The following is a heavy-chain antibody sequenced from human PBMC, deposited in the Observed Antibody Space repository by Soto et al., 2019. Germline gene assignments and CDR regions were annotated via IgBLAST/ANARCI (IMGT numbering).Heavy chain of an antibody. J-gene: IGHJ5*02. Sequence: EVQLVESGGGLVQPGGSLRLSCAASGFTFSSYWMSWVRQAPGKGLEWVANIKQDGSEKYYVDSVKGRFTISRDNAKNSRYLQMNSLRAEDTAVYYCARDLGSNYGWFDPWGQGTLVTVSS. CDR2: IKQDGSEK. D-gene: IGHD4-4*01. V-gene: IGHV3-7*03. CDR1: GFTFSSYW. CDR3: ARDLGSNYGWFDP.